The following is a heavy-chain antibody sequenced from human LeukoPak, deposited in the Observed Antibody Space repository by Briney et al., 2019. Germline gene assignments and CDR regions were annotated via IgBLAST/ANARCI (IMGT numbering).Heavy chain of an antibody. Sequence: GGSLRLSCAASGFTFSSYGMHWVRQAPGKGLEGVAVIWYDGSNKYYADSVKGRFTISRDNSKNTLYLQMNSLRAEDTAVYYCARGVLSYGDYGVLDYWGQGTLVTVSS. V-gene: IGHV3-33*01. CDR1: GFTFSSYG. CDR2: IWYDGSNK. CDR3: ARGVLSYGDYGVLDY. D-gene: IGHD4-17*01. J-gene: IGHJ4*02.